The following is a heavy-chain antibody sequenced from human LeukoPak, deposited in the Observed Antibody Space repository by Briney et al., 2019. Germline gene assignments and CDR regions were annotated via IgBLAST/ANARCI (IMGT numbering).Heavy chain of an antibody. CDR2: IYPDDSDT. D-gene: IGHD3-3*01. CDR3: ARRITRGVSYMDV. J-gene: IGHJ6*03. V-gene: IGHV5-51*01. CDR1: GYTFNNYW. Sequence: GESLKISCKGSGYTFNNYWIGWVRQMPGKGLEWMGIIYPDDSDTRYSPSFQGQVTMSADKSISTSYLQWSSLKASDTAIYYCARRITRGVSYMDVWGKGTTVIVSS.